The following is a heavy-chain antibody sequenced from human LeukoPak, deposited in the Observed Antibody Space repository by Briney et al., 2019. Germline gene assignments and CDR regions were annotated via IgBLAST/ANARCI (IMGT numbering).Heavy chain of an antibody. Sequence: ASVKVSCKASGYTFTGYYMHWVRQAPGQGLEWMGWINPNSGGTNYAQKFQGRVTMTRDTSISTAYMELSRLRSGDTAVYYCARLDRDGYNFFAFDIWGQGTMVTVSS. CDR2: INPNSGGT. D-gene: IGHD5-24*01. V-gene: IGHV1-2*02. CDR3: ARLDRDGYNFFAFDI. J-gene: IGHJ3*02. CDR1: GYTFTGYY.